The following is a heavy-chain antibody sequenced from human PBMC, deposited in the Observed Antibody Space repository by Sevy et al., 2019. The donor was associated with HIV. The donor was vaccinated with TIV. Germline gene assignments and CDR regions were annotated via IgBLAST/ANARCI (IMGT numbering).Heavy chain of an antibody. V-gene: IGHV3-30-3*01. CDR2: ISYDGSNK. CDR1: GFTFSSYT. J-gene: IGHJ4*02. CDR3: ARDRDMVRGVILDY. Sequence: GGSLRLSCAASGFTFSSYTMHWVRQAPGKGLEWVTVISYDGSNKYYADSVKGRFTISRDNSKNTLYLQMNSLRAEDTAGYYCARDRDMVRGVILDYWGQGTLVTVSS. D-gene: IGHD3-10*01.